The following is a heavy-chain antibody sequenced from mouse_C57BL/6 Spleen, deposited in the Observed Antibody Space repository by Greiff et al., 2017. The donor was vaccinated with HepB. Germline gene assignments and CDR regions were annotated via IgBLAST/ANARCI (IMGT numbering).Heavy chain of an antibody. J-gene: IGHJ2*01. CDR1: GYTFTSYW. CDR2: INPSSGYT. Sequence: QVHVKQSGAELAKPGASVKLSCKASGYTFTSYWMHWVKQRPGQGLEWIGYINPSSGYTKYNQKFKDKATLTADKSSSTAYMQLSSLTYEDSAVYYCAREKVTTVVAFDYWGQGTTLTVSS. D-gene: IGHD1-1*01. CDR3: AREKVTTVVAFDY. V-gene: IGHV1-7*01.